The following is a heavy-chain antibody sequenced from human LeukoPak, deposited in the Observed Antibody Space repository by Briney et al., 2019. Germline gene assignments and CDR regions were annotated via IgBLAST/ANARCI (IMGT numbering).Heavy chain of an antibody. Sequence: ASVKVSCKASGGTFSSYAISWVRQAPGQGLEWMGGIIPIFGTANYAQKFQGRVTITTDESTSTAYMELSSLRSEDTAVYYCARDWITGNHGNYYMDVWGKGTTVTVSS. V-gene: IGHV1-69*05. CDR3: ARDWITGNHGNYYMDV. CDR1: GGTFSSYA. J-gene: IGHJ6*03. D-gene: IGHD1-20*01. CDR2: IIPIFGTA.